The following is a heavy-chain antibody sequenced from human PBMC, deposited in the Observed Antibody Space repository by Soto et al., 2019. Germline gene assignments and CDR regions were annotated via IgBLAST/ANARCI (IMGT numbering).Heavy chain of an antibody. Sequence: SVKVSCKASGGTFSSYAISWVRQAPGQGLEWMGGIIPIFGTANYAQKFQGRVTITADESTSTAYMELSSLRSEDTAVYYCARNRNYYSYGMDVWGQGTTVTVSS. CDR1: GGTFSSYA. J-gene: IGHJ6*02. CDR3: ARNRNYYSYGMDV. CDR2: IIPIFGTA. V-gene: IGHV1-69*13.